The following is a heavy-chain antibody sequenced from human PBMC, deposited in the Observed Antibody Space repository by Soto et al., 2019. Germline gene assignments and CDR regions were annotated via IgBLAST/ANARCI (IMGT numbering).Heavy chain of an antibody. J-gene: IGHJ5*02. Sequence: SETLSLTCTVSGGSISSGDYYWSWIRQPPXKGLEWIGYIYYSGSTYYNPSLKSRVTISVDTSKNQFSLKLSSVTAADTAVYYCARDYYDSSGYYLRDNRFDPWGQGTLVTVSS. V-gene: IGHV4-30-4*01. CDR2: IYYSGST. D-gene: IGHD3-22*01. CDR1: GGSISSGDYY. CDR3: ARDYYDSSGYYLRDNRFDP.